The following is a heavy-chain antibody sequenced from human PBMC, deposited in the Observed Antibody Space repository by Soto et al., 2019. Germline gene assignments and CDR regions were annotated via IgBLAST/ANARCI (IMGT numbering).Heavy chain of an antibody. J-gene: IGHJ6*02. D-gene: IGHD6-13*01. V-gene: IGHV1-18*01. CDR2: ISAYNGNT. Sequence: ASVKVSCKASGYTFTSYGISWVRQAPGQGLEWMGWISAYNGNTNYAQKLQGRVTMTTDTSTSTAYMELRSLRSDDTAVYYCAGHSYSSSWYWNCYYGMDVWGQGTTVTVSS. CDR1: GYTFTSYG. CDR3: AGHSYSSSWYWNCYYGMDV.